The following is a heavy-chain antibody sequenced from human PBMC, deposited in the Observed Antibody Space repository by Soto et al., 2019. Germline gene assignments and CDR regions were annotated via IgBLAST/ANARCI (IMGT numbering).Heavy chain of an antibody. J-gene: IGHJ4*02. CDR1: GGSISSYY. Sequence: QVQLQESGPGLVKPSETLSLTCTVSGGSISSYYWSWIRQPPGKGLEWIGYIYYSGSTKYNPALKRRVTITVDTSKNQFSLKLSSVTAAGTAVYYCARHHDSWGQGTLVSVSS. CDR2: IYYSGST. CDR3: ARHHDS. V-gene: IGHV4-59*08.